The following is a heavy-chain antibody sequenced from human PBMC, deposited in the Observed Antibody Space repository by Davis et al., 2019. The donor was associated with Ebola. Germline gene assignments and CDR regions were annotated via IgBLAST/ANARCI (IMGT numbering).Heavy chain of an antibody. CDR1: GFTFDDYA. CDR3: AKDGSDLIYSSGWQKDGGYFDL. J-gene: IGHJ2*01. D-gene: IGHD6-19*01. CDR2: ISWNSGSI. V-gene: IGHV3-9*01. Sequence: PGGSLRLSCAASGFTFDDYAMHWVRQAPGKGLEWVSGISWNSGSIGYADSVKGRFTISRDNAKNSLYLQMNSLRAEDTALYYCAKDGSDLIYSSGWQKDGGYFDLWGRGTLVTVSS.